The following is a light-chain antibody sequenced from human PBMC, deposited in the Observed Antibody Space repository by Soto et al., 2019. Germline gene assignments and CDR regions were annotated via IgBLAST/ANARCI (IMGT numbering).Light chain of an antibody. Sequence: ETVMTQSPATLSVSPGERATLSCRASQTIVNNLAWYQQKPGQAPRLLIYGASTRATGIPARFSGSGSETEFTLTISSLESEDFAVYYCQQYNNWPLYTFGQGTKLEIK. CDR1: QTIVNN. V-gene: IGKV3-15*01. J-gene: IGKJ2*01. CDR2: GAS. CDR3: QQYNNWPLYT.